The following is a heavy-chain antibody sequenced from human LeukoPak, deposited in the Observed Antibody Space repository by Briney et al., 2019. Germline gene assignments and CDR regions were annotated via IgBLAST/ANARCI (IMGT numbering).Heavy chain of an antibody. V-gene: IGHV4-59*01. CDR3: ARQDGDYPLYYFDY. Sequence: SETLSLTCTVSGGSISSDYWSWIRQPPGKGLEWIGYIYYSGSTNYNPSLKSRATISVDTSKNQFSLKLSSVTAADTAVYYCARQDGDYPLYYFDYWGQGTLVTVSS. D-gene: IGHD4-17*01. CDR1: GGSISSDY. CDR2: IYYSGST. J-gene: IGHJ4*02.